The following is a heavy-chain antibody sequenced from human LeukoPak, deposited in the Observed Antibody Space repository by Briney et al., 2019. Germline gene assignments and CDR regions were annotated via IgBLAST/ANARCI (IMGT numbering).Heavy chain of an antibody. D-gene: IGHD3-10*01. CDR1: GGAFSGYV. CDR3: ARGRYYGSGPRGFDY. CDR2: INHSGST. Sequence: PSPSLHLTCAVFGGAFSGYVWSWSRQPPGKGLEWIGEINHSGSTNYNPSLKSRVTISVDTSKNQFSLKLSSVTAADTAVYYCARGRYYGSGPRGFDYWGQGTLVTVSS. J-gene: IGHJ4*02. V-gene: IGHV4-34*01.